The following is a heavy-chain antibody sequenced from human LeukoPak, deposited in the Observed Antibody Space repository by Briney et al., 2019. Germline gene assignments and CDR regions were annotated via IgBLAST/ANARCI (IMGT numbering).Heavy chain of an antibody. D-gene: IGHD3-22*01. CDR2: IKQEGSEK. CDR3: ARDYYDSSGYYHVGYFDY. V-gene: IGHV3-7*01. CDR1: GFTFSRYW. Sequence: GGSLRLSCAASGFTFSRYWMSWVRQAPGKGMEWVANIKQEGSEKYYVDSVKGRFTISRDNAKNSLYLQMNSLRAEDTAVYYCARDYYDSSGYYHVGYFDYWGQGTLVTVSS. J-gene: IGHJ4*02.